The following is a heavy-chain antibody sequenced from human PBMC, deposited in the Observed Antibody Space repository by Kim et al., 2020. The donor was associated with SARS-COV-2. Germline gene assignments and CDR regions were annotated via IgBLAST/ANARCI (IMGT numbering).Heavy chain of an antibody. CDR2: IGGSDGVV. CDR3: APLHFYSSAH. D-gene: IGHD6-19*01. CDR1: GLNFYIQY. V-gene: IGHV3-11*04. J-gene: IGHJ4*02. Sequence: GGSLRLSCAASGLNFYIQYMNWIRQAPGKGLEWVSFIGGSDGVVSYADSVRGRFTISRDNARNTVYLQMNSLRVEDTAVYYCAPLHFYSSAHWGQGTLVTVSS.